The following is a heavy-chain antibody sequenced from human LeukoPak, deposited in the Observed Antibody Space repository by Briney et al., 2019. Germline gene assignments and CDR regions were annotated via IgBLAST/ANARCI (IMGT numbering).Heavy chain of an antibody. J-gene: IGHJ4*02. V-gene: IGHV1-18*01. CDR1: GYTFTSYG. D-gene: IGHD3-10*01. CDR3: ARDLHGEGYFDY. Sequence: ASVKVSCKASGYTFTSYGISWVRQAPGQGLEWMGWISAYNGNTNYAQKLQGRVTMTTDTSTSTAYMELRSLRPDDTAVYYCARDLHGEGYFDYWGQGTLVTVSS. CDR2: ISAYNGNT.